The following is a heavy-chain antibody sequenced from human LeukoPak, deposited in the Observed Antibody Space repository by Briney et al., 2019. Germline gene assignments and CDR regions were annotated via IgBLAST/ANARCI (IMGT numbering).Heavy chain of an antibody. CDR1: GGSISSSSYY. CDR3: ARVSSRGSGSYFY. D-gene: IGHD3-10*01. Sequence: SETLSLTCTVSGGSISSSSYYWGWIRQPPGKGLEWIGEINHSGSTNYNPSLKSRVTISVDTSKNQFSLKLSSVTAADTAVYYCARVSSRGSGSYFYWGQGTLVTVSS. CDR2: INHSGST. V-gene: IGHV4-39*07. J-gene: IGHJ4*02.